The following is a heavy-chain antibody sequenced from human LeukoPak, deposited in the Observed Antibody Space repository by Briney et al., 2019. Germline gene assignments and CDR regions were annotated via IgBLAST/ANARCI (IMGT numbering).Heavy chain of an antibody. D-gene: IGHD4-17*01. CDR1: GFSFSAYG. J-gene: IGHJ3*02. CDR3: ARGDGTTVTADDAFDI. CDR2: IRYDGSNK. V-gene: IGHV3-30*02. Sequence: PGGSLRLSCAASGFSFSAYGMHWVRQGPGKGLEWVAFIRYDGSNKYYADSVKGRFTISRDNSKNTLYLQMNSLRAEDTAVYYCARGDGTTVTADDAFDIWGQGTMVTVSS.